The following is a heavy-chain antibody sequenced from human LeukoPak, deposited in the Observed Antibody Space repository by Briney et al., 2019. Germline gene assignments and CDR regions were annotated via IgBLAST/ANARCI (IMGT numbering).Heavy chain of an antibody. D-gene: IGHD6-13*01. CDR1: GYTFTSYD. Sequence: ASVKVSCKASGYTFTSYDINWVRQATGQGLEWMGWINPNSGGTNYAQKFQGRVTMTRDTSISTAYMELSRLRSDDTAVYYCARDGDSSSLNWFDPWGQGTLVTVSS. J-gene: IGHJ5*02. CDR3: ARDGDSSSLNWFDP. V-gene: IGHV1-2*02. CDR2: INPNSGGT.